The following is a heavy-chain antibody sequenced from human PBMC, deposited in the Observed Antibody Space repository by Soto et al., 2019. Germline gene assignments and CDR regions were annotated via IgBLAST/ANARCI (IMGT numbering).Heavy chain of an antibody. J-gene: IGHJ5*02. V-gene: IGHV3-53*01. CDR1: GFTVSSHY. D-gene: IGHD2-15*01. Sequence: EVQLLESGGGLIQPGGSLRLSCAASGFTVSSHYITWVRQAPGKGLDWVSVIYRDGSTYYSDSVKGRFTISRDDSKNTMYLQLTSLRGEETAVYYCARGVGGLDPWVQGTLVSVSS. CDR2: IYRDGST. CDR3: ARGVGGLDP.